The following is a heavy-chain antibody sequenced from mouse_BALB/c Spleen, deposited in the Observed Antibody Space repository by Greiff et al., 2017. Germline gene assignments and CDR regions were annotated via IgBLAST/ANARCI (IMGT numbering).Heavy chain of an antibody. CDR3: ARGYYYGSSYNYAMDY. Sequence: EVKLVESGGGLVKPGGSLKLSCAASGFTFSSYAMSWVRQSPEKRLEWVAEISSGGSYTYYPDSVKGRFTISRDNAKNTLYLQMSSLRSEDTAMYYCARGYYYGSSYNYAMDYWGQGTSVTVSS. CDR2: ISSGGSYT. J-gene: IGHJ4*01. CDR1: GFTFSSYA. D-gene: IGHD1-1*01. V-gene: IGHV5-9-4*01.